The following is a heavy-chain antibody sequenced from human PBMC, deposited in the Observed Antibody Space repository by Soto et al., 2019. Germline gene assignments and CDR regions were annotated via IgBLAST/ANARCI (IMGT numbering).Heavy chain of an antibody. V-gene: IGHV3-48*02. Sequence: GGSLRLSCAVSGFTFITYSMNWVRQAPEKGLEWVSYISSSGSTIYYADSVKGRFTISRDNDKNSLYLQMNSLRDEDTAVYYCARDAGYSYGPFDYWGQGTLVTVSS. D-gene: IGHD5-18*01. J-gene: IGHJ4*02. CDR3: ARDAGYSYGPFDY. CDR2: ISSSGSTI. CDR1: GFTFITYS.